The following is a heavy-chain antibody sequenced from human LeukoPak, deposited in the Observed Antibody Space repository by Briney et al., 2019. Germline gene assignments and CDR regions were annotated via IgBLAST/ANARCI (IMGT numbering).Heavy chain of an antibody. CDR2: ISRSGGTT. CDR1: GFTFSSYD. J-gene: IGHJ4*02. CDR3: VREARGYHYTYFDY. D-gene: IGHD5-18*01. V-gene: IGHV3-23*01. Sequence: GGSLRLSCAASGFTFSSYDMTWVRQTPGKGLEWVALISRSGGTTYYADSVKGRFTISREDAKNSLYLQMNSLRAGDTAVYYCVREARGYHYTYFDYWGQGTLVTVSS.